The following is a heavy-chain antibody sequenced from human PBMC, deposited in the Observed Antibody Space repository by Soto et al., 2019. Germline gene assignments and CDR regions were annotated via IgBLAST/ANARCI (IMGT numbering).Heavy chain of an antibody. Sequence: GESLKISCSASGFTFSSYGMHWVRQAPGKGLEWVAVIWYDGSNKYYADSVKGRFTISRDNSKNTLYLQMNSLRAEDTAVYYCARAEMATTEFDYWGQGTLVTVSA. CDR3: ARAEMATTEFDY. CDR1: GFTFSSYG. V-gene: IGHV3-33*01. D-gene: IGHD1-1*01. CDR2: IWYDGSNK. J-gene: IGHJ4*02.